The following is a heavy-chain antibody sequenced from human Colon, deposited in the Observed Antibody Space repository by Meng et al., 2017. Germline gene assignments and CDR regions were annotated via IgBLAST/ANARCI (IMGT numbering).Heavy chain of an antibody. V-gene: IGHV1-3*01. D-gene: IGHD2-2*01. CDR1: GYSFTTYA. Sequence: QFHLVQSGAEVKKPGASVKVSCKASGYSFTTYAMHWVRQAPGQRLEWMGWINAGNGNTKYSEKFQSRVTITRDTAASTAYMELSSLRSEDTAVYYCARTGCSSSSCYDYWGQGTLVTVSS. CDR3: ARTGCSSSSCYDY. CDR2: INAGNGNT. J-gene: IGHJ4*02.